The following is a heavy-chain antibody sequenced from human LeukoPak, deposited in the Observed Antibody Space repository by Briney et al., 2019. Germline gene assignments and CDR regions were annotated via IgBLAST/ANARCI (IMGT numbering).Heavy chain of an antibody. CDR3: AREPAAAGKNWFDP. D-gene: IGHD6-25*01. Sequence: GASVTVSCTASGYTFTTYYMHWVRQAPGQGLEWMGIINPSDGSTTYPQKFQGRVTMTTDTSTSTAYMELRSLRSDDTAVYYCAREPAAAGKNWFDPWGQGTLVTVSS. CDR1: GYTFTTYY. V-gene: IGHV1-46*01. J-gene: IGHJ5*02. CDR2: INPSDGST.